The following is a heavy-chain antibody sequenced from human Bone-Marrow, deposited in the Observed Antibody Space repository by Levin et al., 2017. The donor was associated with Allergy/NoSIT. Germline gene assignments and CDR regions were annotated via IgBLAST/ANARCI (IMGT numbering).Heavy chain of an antibody. V-gene: IGHV1-69*02. D-gene: IGHD2-15*01. J-gene: IGHJ4*02. CDR2: INPILDVT. CDR3: ARGGYFAFDF. CDR1: GGTFSTST. Sequence: KISCRISGGTFSTSTITWVRQAPGQGLAWMGRINPILDVTNYAQKFQGRLAITADKSTGTVYMELSSLKSEDTAVYYCARGGYFAFDFWGQGTLVTVSS.